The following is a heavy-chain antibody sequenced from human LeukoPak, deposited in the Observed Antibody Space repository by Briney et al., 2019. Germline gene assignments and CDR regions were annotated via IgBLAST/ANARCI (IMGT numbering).Heavy chain of an antibody. Sequence: SETLSLTCAVYGGSFSGYYWSWIRQPPGKGLEWIGEINHSGSTNYNPSLKSRVTISVDTSKNQFSLKLGSVTAADTAVYYCAREVADYDSSGYYSSGDWFDPWGQGTLVTVSS. CDR1: GGSFSGYY. V-gene: IGHV4-34*01. J-gene: IGHJ5*02. CDR2: INHSGST. CDR3: AREVADYDSSGYYSSGDWFDP. D-gene: IGHD3-22*01.